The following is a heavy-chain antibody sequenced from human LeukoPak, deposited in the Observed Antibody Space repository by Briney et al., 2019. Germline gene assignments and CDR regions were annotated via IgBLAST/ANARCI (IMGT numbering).Heavy chain of an antibody. CDR2: IHFDGSTK. D-gene: IGHD2-2*01. V-gene: IGHV3-30*02. CDR1: GFTLSSYG. Sequence: PGGSLRLSCAASGFTLSSYGMHWVRQAPGKGLEGVAFIHFDGSTKYSGDSVKGRFTISRDNSKNTLYLQMNSLRPEDTAVYYCAKDQCTRTSCDGYPGYWGQGSLVTVSS. CDR3: AKDQCTRTSCDGYPGY. J-gene: IGHJ4*02.